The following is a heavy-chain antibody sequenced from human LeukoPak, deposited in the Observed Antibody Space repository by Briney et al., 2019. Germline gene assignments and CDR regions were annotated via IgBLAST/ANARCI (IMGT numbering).Heavy chain of an antibody. J-gene: IGHJ4*02. CDR2: ISWNSGSI. CDR3: AKGTGYSSSWYIPSFDY. D-gene: IGHD6-13*01. V-gene: IGHV3-9*01. Sequence: PGGSLRLSCAASGFTFSSYAMSWVRQAPGKGLEWVSGISWNSGSIGYADSVKGRFTISRDNAKNSLYLQMNSLRAEDTALYYCAKGTGYSSSWYIPSFDYWGQGTLVTVSS. CDR1: GFTFSSYA.